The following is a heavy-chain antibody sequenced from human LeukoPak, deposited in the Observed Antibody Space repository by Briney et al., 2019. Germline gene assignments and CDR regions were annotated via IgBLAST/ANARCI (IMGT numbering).Heavy chain of an antibody. CDR1: GYTFTSYD. Sequence: ASVKVSCKASGYTFTSYDINWVRQATGQGLEWMGWMNPNSGSTGYAQKFQGRVTMTRDTSISTAYMELSRLRSDDTAVYYCARSMVRGVSPFLAFDIWGQGTMVTVSS. D-gene: IGHD3-10*01. CDR3: ARSMVRGVSPFLAFDI. CDR2: MNPNSGST. V-gene: IGHV1-8*01. J-gene: IGHJ3*02.